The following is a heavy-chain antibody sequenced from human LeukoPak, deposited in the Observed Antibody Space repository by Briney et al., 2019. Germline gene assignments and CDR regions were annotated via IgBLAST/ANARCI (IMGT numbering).Heavy chain of an antibody. Sequence: GGSLRLSCAASGFTLSTYAIHWVRQAPGKGLEWVAVISFDGNSEYYADSVKGRSTISRDNSRNMVYLQMHNLRPEDTAIYYCARDGRGYTYGYFPYYWGQGTLVTVSS. CDR2: ISFDGNSE. J-gene: IGHJ4*02. V-gene: IGHV3-30-3*01. CDR1: GFTLSTYA. CDR3: ARDGRGYTYGYFPYY. D-gene: IGHD5-18*01.